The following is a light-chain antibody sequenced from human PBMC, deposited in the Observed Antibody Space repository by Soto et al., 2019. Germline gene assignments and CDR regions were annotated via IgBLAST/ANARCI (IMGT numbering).Light chain of an antibody. CDR2: DAS. CDR1: QSVSSNY. Sequence: EIVLTQSPGTLSLSPGERATLSCRASQSVSSNYLVWYQQKPGQAPRLLVFDASNSATGIPDRFSGSGSGTDFTLTISRLEPEDFAVYYCQQYGSSPLTFGGGTKVEIK. V-gene: IGKV3-20*01. J-gene: IGKJ4*01. CDR3: QQYGSSPLT.